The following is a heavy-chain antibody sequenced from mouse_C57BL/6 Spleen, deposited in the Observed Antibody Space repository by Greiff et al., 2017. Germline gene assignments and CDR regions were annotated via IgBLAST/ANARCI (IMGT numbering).Heavy chain of an antibody. D-gene: IGHD2-2*01. Sequence: VQLQQPGAELVRPGSSVKLSCKASGYTFTSYWMDWVKQRPGQGLEWIGNIYSSDSETHYNQEFKDKATLTVDKSSNTAYLQLSSLASEDSAVYYCARSPLYYGYAAWFAYWGQVTLVTGSA. CDR2: IYSSDSET. J-gene: IGHJ3*01. V-gene: IGHV1-61*01. CDR3: ARSPLYYGYAAWFAY. CDR1: GYTFTSYW.